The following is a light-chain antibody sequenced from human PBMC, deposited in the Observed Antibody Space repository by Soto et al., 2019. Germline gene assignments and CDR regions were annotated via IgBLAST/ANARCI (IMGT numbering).Light chain of an antibody. Sequence: EFVLTKSPATLSVSPGERATLSCRASQSVSRSFLAWYQQKAGQAPRLLIYGASRRATGIPDRFSGSGSGTDFTLTICRLEPEDFPLYYCPQYASSPWAFGQGTKVDIK. J-gene: IGKJ1*01. CDR1: QSVSRSF. V-gene: IGKV3-20*01. CDR2: GAS. CDR3: PQYASSPWA.